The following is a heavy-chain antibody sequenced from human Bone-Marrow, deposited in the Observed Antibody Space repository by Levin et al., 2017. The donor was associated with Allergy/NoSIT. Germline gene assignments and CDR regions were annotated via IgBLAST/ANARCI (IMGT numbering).Heavy chain of an antibody. Sequence: GESLKISCAASGFTFSNYWMTWIRQAPGKGLEWVANMNQDGGVKYYVDSVKGRFTISRDNARNSLYLQMNSLRAEDTAVYYCAKDLPSSGWAHDYLGQGTLVTVSS. D-gene: IGHD6-19*01. V-gene: IGHV3-7*01. CDR3: AKDLPSSGWAHDY. J-gene: IGHJ4*02. CDR1: GFTFSNYW. CDR2: MNQDGGVK.